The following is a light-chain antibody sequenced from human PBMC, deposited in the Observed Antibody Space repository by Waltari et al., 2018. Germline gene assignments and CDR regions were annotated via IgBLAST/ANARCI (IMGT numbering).Light chain of an antibody. CDR2: EKT. CDR3: STWDSGLSAVL. Sequence: QSVLTQPPSLSAAPGQKVSIPCSGNNSNIGNNYVSWFQQLPGTAAKLLIYEKTNRPSGIPARFAGSESGTSATLGVTGLQTGDEATYYCSTWDSGLSAVLFGGGTKLTVL. V-gene: IGLV1-51*01. J-gene: IGLJ3*02. CDR1: NSNIGNNY.